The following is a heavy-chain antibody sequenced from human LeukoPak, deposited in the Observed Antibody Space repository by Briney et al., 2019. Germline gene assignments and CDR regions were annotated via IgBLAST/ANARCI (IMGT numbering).Heavy chain of an antibody. Sequence: GEFLKISCKGSGYSFTSYWLGWVRQMPGKGVGLMGIIYPGDSDTRYCPSLQGRVTISADKSISTAYLQWSSLKASDTAMYYCARLFYMATISGWFDPWGQGTLVTVSS. CDR1: GYSFTSYW. CDR2: IYPGDSDT. V-gene: IGHV5-51*01. CDR3: ARLFYMATISGWFDP. J-gene: IGHJ5*02. D-gene: IGHD5-12*01.